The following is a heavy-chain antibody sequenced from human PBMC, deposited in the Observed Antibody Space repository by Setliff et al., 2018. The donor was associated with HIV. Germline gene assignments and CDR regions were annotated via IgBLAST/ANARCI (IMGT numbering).Heavy chain of an antibody. J-gene: IGHJ4*02. Sequence: SVKVSCKASGGTFSNYSISWVRQVPGQGLAWVGGIIPRFHISNYARKFQGRVTITADEATTTAYMELSGLRSEDTAVYYCATDGIGGWLRPMPDYWGQGTQVTVSS. CDR1: GGTFSNYS. CDR2: IIPRFHIS. D-gene: IGHD5-12*01. V-gene: IGHV1-69*13. CDR3: ATDGIGGWLRPMPDY.